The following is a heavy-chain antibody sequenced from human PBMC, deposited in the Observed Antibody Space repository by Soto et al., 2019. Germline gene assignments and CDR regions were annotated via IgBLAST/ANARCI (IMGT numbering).Heavy chain of an antibody. CDR2: ISYDGSDK. CDR3: ARAGSWFYYGMDV. Sequence: LRLSCAASGFTFSSYAMHWVRQAPGKGLEWVAVISYDGSDKYYADSVKGRFTISRDNSKNTLYLQMNSLRAEDTAVYYCARAGSWFYYGMDVWGQGTTVTVSS. D-gene: IGHD6-13*01. CDR1: GFTFSSYA. J-gene: IGHJ6*02. V-gene: IGHV3-30-3*01.